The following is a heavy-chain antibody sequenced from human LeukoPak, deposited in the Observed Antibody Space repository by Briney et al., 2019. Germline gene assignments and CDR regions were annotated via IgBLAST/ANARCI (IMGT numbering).Heavy chain of an antibody. Sequence: PGGSLRLSCAASGFAFSSYSMNWVRQAPGKGLEWVSSISSSSSYIYYADSVKGRFTISRDNAKNSLYLQMNSLRAEDTALYYCARELGEALHYFDYWGRGSLVTVSS. V-gene: IGHV3-21*04. J-gene: IGHJ4*02. CDR1: GFAFSSYS. D-gene: IGHD2-21*01. CDR3: ARELGEALHYFDY. CDR2: ISSSSSYI.